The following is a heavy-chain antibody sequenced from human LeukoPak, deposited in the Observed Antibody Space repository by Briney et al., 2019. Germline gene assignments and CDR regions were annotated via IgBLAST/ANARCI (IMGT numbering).Heavy chain of an antibody. V-gene: IGHV4-61*02. CDR1: GGSISSGSYY. J-gene: IGHJ3*02. CDR2: IYTSGST. Sequence: SQTLSLTCTVSGGSISSGSYYLSWIRQPAGKGLEWIGRIYTSGSTNYNPSLKSRVTISVDTSKNQFSLKLSSVTAADTAVYYCARDAGWSGSDAFDIWGQGTMVTVSS. D-gene: IGHD3-3*01. CDR3: ARDAGWSGSDAFDI.